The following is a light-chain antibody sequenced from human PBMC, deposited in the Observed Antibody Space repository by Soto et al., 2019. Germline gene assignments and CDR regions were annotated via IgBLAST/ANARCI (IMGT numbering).Light chain of an antibody. CDR2: DVS. Sequence: QSALTQPPSASGSPGQSVTISCTGTSSDIGGYNYVSWYQQHPGKAPKLIIYDVSKRPSGVPDRFSGSKSGNTASLTVSGLQAEDEADYYCCSYAGSNNLVFAGGTKLTVL. J-gene: IGLJ3*02. CDR1: SSDIGGYNY. CDR3: CSYAGSNNLV. V-gene: IGLV2-8*01.